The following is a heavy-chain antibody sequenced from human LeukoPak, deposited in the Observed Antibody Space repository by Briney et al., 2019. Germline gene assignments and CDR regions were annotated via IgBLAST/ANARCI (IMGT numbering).Heavy chain of an antibody. V-gene: IGHV3-53*01. D-gene: IGHD3-22*01. CDR1: GFTFSNYA. Sequence: GRSLRLSCAASGFTFSNYAMEWVRQAPGKGLEWVSTIYTGGNTYYAASVKGRFTISRDFSKNTVFLHMNSLRAEDTAMYYCARGDDSGYYDYFDYWGQGALVTVSS. CDR3: ARGDDSGYYDYFDY. CDR2: IYTGGNT. J-gene: IGHJ4*02.